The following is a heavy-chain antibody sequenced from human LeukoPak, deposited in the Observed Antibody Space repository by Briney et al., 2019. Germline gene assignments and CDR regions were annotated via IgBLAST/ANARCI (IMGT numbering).Heavy chain of an antibody. V-gene: IGHV3-53*01. CDR2: IYSGGST. CDR3: AREPYCGGDCYFGAFDI. CDR1: GFTVSSNY. D-gene: IGHD2-21*01. J-gene: IGHJ3*02. Sequence: PGGSLRLSCAASGFTVSSNYMSWVRQAPGKGLEWVSVIYSGGSTYYADSVKGRFTISRDNSKNTLYLQMNSLRAEDTAVYYCAREPYCGGDCYFGAFDIWGQGTMVTVSS.